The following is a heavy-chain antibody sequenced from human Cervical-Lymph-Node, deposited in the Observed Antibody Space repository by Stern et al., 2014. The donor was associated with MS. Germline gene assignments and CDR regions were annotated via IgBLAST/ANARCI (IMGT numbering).Heavy chain of an antibody. CDR2: IYPGDSET. CDR3: ARQTTAWASDV. J-gene: IGHJ4*02. V-gene: IGHV5-51*01. CDR1: GYKFSIYW. D-gene: IGHD1-14*01. Sequence: VQLVQSGAELIRPGESLKISCKGAGYKFSIYWIAWVRQMPGKGLEWMGIIYPGDSETRYSPSCQAQVTMSADKSTSTAYLQWSSLNASDTAMYFCARQTTAWASDVWGQGTLVTVSS.